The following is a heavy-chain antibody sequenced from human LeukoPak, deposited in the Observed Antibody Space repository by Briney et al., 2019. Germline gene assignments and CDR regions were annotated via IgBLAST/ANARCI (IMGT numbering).Heavy chain of an antibody. CDR1: GDSVSSNSAA. J-gene: IGHJ4*02. CDR3: ARAFGSGSYLDF. Sequence: SQTLSLTCAISGDSVSSNSAAWNWIRQSPSRGLEWLGRTYHRSQWYNDYAVSVKSRIIINPDTSKNQFSLQLNSATPEDTAVYHCARAFGSGSYLDFWGQGTLVTVSS. CDR2: TYHRSQWYN. V-gene: IGHV6-1*01. D-gene: IGHD3-10*01.